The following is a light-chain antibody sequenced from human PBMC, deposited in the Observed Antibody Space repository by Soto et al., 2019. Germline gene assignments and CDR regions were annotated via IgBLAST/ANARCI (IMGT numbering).Light chain of an antibody. CDR2: GNS. V-gene: IGLV1-40*01. CDR1: SSNIGAGYD. Sequence: QAVVTQPPSVSGAPGQRVTISCTGSSSNIGAGYDVHWYQQLPGTAPKLLIYGNSNRPSGVPDRFSGSKSGTSASLAITGLQAEDEADYYCQSYDSSLNGLLFGGGTKVTVL. J-gene: IGLJ2*01. CDR3: QSYDSSLNGLL.